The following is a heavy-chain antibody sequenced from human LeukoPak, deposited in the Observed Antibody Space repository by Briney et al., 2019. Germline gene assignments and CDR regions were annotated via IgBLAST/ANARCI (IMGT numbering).Heavy chain of an antibody. CDR3: TRPTYGY. CDR1: GFTFSASD. D-gene: IGHD2-8*01. J-gene: IGHJ4*02. CDR2: IRSKANNYAT. V-gene: IGHV3-73*01. Sequence: GGSLRLSCAASGFTFSASDIHWVRQASGKGLEWVGRIRSKANNYATAYAASVRGRFTISRDDSKNTAYLQMNSLKTEDTAVYYCTRPTYGYWGQGTLVTVSS.